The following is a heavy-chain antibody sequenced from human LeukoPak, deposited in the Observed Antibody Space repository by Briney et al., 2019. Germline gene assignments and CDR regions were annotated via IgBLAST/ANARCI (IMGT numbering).Heavy chain of an antibody. D-gene: IGHD3-10*01. CDR1: GYIFTNHG. CDR3: AREYFYGSGTPSNYGMDV. Sequence: ASVKVSCKASGYIFTNHGISWVRQAPGQGLEWMGWISANNGNTKYAQKLQGRVIMTTDTSTSTAYMELRSLRSDDTAVYYCAREYFYGSGTPSNYGMDVWGQGTTVTVSS. V-gene: IGHV1-18*01. J-gene: IGHJ6*02. CDR2: ISANNGNT.